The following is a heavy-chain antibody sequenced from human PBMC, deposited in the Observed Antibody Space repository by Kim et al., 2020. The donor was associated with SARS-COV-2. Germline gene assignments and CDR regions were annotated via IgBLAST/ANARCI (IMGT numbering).Heavy chain of an antibody. CDR1: GGTFSSYA. D-gene: IGHD2-21*02. CDR3: ARDLGPTYCGGDCNWYFDL. Sequence: SVKVSCKASGGTFSSYAISWVRQAPGQGLEWMGRIIPILGIANYAQKFQGRVTITADKSTSTAYMELSSLRSEDTAVYYCARDLGPTYCGGDCNWYFDLWGRGTLVTVSS. V-gene: IGHV1-69*04. J-gene: IGHJ2*01. CDR2: IIPILGIA.